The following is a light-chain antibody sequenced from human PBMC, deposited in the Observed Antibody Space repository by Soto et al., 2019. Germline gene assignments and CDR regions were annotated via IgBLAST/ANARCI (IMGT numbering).Light chain of an antibody. CDR2: EVS. V-gene: IGLV2-14*01. J-gene: IGLJ1*01. Sequence: QSVLTQPASVSGSPGQSITISCTGTSSDVDGYNYVSWYQHHPGKAPKLMIFEVSNRPSGVSNRFSGSKSGNTASLTIPGLQAEDEADYYCTSYTSSSTYVFGTGTKVTVL. CDR1: SSDVDGYNY. CDR3: TSYTSSSTYV.